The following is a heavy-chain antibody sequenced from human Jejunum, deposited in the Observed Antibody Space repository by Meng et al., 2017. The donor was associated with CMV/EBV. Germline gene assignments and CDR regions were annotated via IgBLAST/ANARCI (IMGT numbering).Heavy chain of an antibody. CDR1: GFSVGVYS. J-gene: IGHJ4*02. CDR3: ARDSIASALDY. V-gene: IGHV3-48*01. CDR2: IDSFSSTM. D-gene: IGHD6-13*01. Sequence: CAASGFSVGVYSMNWVRQAPGKGLEWLAYIDSFSSTMYYIDSIKGRFTISRDNDKNSLYLQMNSLSAEDTAVYYCARDSIASALDYWGQGVLVTVSS.